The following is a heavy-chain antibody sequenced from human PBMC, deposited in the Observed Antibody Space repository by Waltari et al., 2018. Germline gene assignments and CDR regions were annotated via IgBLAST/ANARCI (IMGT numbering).Heavy chain of an antibody. V-gene: IGHV3-11*01. D-gene: IGHD1-1*01. CDR2: IRGSGGVT. J-gene: IGHJ6*02. Sequence: QAQLVESGGGLVKPGGSLRLSCAASRFTFGVYSRGWLRQAPGKGLEWIAYIRGSGGVTHYADSVKGRFIVSRDNAESFLFLQMNSLRVEDRAVYYCVRGGSHYNHHGMDIWGQGTTVNVSS. CDR1: RFTFGVYS. CDR3: VRGGSHYNHHGMDI.